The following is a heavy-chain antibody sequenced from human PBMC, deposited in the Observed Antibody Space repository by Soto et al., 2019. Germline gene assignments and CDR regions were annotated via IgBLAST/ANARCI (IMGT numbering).Heavy chain of an antibody. CDR1: GGSISSSNW. V-gene: IGHV4-4*02. CDR2: IYHSGNT. J-gene: IGHJ5*02. CDR3: ARVPDR. Sequence: SETLSLTCAVSGGSISSSNWWSWVRQPPGKGLEWIGYIYHSGNTYYNPSLKSRVTISVDRSKNQFSLKLSSVTAADTAVYYCARVPDRWGQGTLVTVSS. D-gene: IGHD2-2*01.